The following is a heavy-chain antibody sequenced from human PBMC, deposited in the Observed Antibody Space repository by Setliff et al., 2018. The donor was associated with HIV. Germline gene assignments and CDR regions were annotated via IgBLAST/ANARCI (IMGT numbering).Heavy chain of an antibody. Sequence: SETLSLTCTVPGGSISGGGYYWGWIRQPPGKELEWIGSIYYSGSTYYNPSLKSRVAISVDTSKNQFSLKLTSVTAADTAVFYCAPYNTRSGYYSMGWFDPWGQGTLVTVS. V-gene: IGHV4-39*07. D-gene: IGHD3-3*01. CDR2: IYYSGST. CDR1: GGSISGGGYY. J-gene: IGHJ5*02. CDR3: APYNTRSGYYSMGWFDP.